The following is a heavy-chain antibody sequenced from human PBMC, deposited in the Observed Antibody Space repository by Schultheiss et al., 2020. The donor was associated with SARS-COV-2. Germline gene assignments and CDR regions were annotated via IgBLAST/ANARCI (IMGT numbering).Heavy chain of an antibody. Sequence: GESLKISCVVSGFTLSSYSMNWVRQAPGKGLEWVSSISATGGSTYYADSVKGRFTISRDNSKNTLFLQMNSLRAEDTAVYYCVKDLISGGKRAPLDYWGQGTLVTVSS. CDR3: VKDLISGGKRAPLDY. CDR2: ISATGGST. CDR1: GFTLSSYS. V-gene: IGHV3-23*01. D-gene: IGHD2-15*01. J-gene: IGHJ4*02.